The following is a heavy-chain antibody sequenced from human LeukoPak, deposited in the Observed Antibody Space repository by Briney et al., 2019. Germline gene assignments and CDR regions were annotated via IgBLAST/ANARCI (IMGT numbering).Heavy chain of an antibody. CDR3: AREAKGDDSSGYYYVQAFDI. CDR2: ISYDGSNK. V-gene: IGHV3-30-3*01. J-gene: IGHJ3*02. Sequence: GRSLRLSCAASGFTFSSYAMHWVRQAPGKGLEWVAVISYDGSNKYYADSVKGRFTISRDNSKNTLYLQMNSLRAEDTAVYYCAREAKGDDSSGYYYVQAFDIWGQGTMVTVSS. D-gene: IGHD3-22*01. CDR1: GFTFSSYA.